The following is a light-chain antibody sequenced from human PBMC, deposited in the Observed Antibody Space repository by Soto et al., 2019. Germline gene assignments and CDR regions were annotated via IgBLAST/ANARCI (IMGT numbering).Light chain of an antibody. CDR2: DAS. Sequence: DIQMTQSPSSLSASVGDRVTITCQASQDIRNYLNWYQQKPGKAPKLLIYDASYLETGVPSRFNGSGSGTDFTFTIDSLQPEDIATYYCQQYVDFPQTFGQGTKLEIK. CDR3: QQYVDFPQT. CDR1: QDIRNY. V-gene: IGKV1-33*01. J-gene: IGKJ2*01.